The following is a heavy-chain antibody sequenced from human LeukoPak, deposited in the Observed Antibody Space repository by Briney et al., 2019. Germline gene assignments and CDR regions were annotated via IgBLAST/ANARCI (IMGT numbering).Heavy chain of an antibody. D-gene: IGHD1-1*01. Sequence: PGGSLRLSCAASGFTFSSYSMNWVRQAPGKGLEWVSSISSSSSYIYYADSVKGRFTISRDNAKNSLYLQMNSLRAEDTAVYYCARNQLPQYYYYYYGTDVWGQGTTVTVSS. J-gene: IGHJ6*02. CDR3: ARNQLPQYYYYYYGTDV. CDR1: GFTFSSYS. CDR2: ISSSSSYI. V-gene: IGHV3-21*01.